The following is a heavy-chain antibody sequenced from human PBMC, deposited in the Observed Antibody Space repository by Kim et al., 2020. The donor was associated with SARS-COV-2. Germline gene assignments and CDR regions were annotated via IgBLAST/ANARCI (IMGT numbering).Heavy chain of an antibody. Sequence: GGSLRLSCAASGFTFSDYVMHWVRQAPGKGLEYVSGISSSGGGTYYADSVKGRFTISRDNSKNTLYLQMGSLRAEDMAVYYCARDRCSGGSCYHFDYWGQGTLVTVSS. CDR2: ISSSGGGT. CDR1: GFTFSDYV. CDR3: ARDRCSGGSCYHFDY. J-gene: IGHJ4*02. V-gene: IGHV3-64*02. D-gene: IGHD2-15*01.